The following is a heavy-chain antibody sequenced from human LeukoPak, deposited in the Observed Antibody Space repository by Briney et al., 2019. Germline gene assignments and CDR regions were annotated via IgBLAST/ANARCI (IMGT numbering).Heavy chain of an antibody. CDR3: ARGGYYYGSGSSYYYMDV. CDR1: GYSISSGYY. V-gene: IGHV4-38-2*02. CDR2: IYHSGST. Sequence: SETLSLTCTVSGYSISSGYYWGWIRQPPGKVLEWIGSIYHSGSTYYNPSLKSRVTMSVDTSKNQFSLKLSSVTAADTAVYYCARGGYYYGSGSSYYYMDVWGKGTTVTISS. J-gene: IGHJ6*03. D-gene: IGHD3-10*01.